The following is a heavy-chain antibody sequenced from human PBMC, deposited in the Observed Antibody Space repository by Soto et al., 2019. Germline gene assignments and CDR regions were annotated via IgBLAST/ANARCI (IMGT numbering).Heavy chain of an antibody. V-gene: IGHV1-46*01. CDR1: RYTFTSFD. Sequence: QVQLVQSGAEVKKPGASVTVSCKASRYTFTSFDMHWVRQAPGQGLEWVGVINPSSGGATYEQNFQGRVTMSRDTYTRTVYIVLSSLRSEDTAVYYCARIAGPGFTYFDYWGQGTPVTVSS. D-gene: IGHD6-13*01. CDR2: INPSSGGA. J-gene: IGHJ4*02. CDR3: ARIAGPGFTYFDY.